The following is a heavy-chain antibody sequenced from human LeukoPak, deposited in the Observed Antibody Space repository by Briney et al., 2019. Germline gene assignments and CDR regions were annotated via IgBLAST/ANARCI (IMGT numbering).Heavy chain of an antibody. D-gene: IGHD3-22*01. J-gene: IGHJ4*02. V-gene: IGHV1-69*13. Sequence: GASVKVSCKASGGTFISYAISWVRQAPGQGLEWMGGIIPIFGTANYAQKFQGRVTITADESTSTAYMELSSLRSEDTAVYYCARDYDSSGYTFDYWGQGTLVTVSS. CDR3: ARDYDSSGYTFDY. CDR1: GGTFISYA. CDR2: IIPIFGTA.